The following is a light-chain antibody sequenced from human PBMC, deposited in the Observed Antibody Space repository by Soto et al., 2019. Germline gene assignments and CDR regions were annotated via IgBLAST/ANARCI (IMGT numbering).Light chain of an antibody. CDR1: QDIRRS. CDR3: HHLNSYPLG. CDR2: AAS. J-gene: IGKJ4*01. V-gene: IGKV1-9*01. Sequence: IQLTQSPSSLSASVGDRVTITCRASQDIRRSLAWYQQTPKKAPKLLIYAASTLHSGVPSRFSGSGSGTYFTLTISSLQPEDFATYYCHHLNSYPLGFGGGTKVEI.